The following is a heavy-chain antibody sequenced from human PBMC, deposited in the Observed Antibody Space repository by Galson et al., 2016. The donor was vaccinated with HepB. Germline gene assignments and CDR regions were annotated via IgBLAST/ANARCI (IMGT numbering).Heavy chain of an antibody. CDR3: ARGGVSITIFGVVPYFDS. J-gene: IGHJ4*02. CDR1: GFTFDTYC. V-gene: IGHV3-21*01. Sequence: SCAASGFTFDTYCMNWVRQAPGKGLEWVASISTTGRYIYYADSVEGRFTISGDNAQNSVYLQMNSLRPEDTAIYYCARGGVSITIFGVVPYFDSWGQGALVTVSS. CDR2: ISTTGRYI. D-gene: IGHD3-3*01.